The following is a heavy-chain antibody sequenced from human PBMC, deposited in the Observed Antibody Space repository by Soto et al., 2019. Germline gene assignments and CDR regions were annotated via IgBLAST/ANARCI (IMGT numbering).Heavy chain of an antibody. Sequence: PSETLSLTCSVSGDSISGCDYFWGWVRQPPGKGLARIESVCSSGTTYYNPSLKSRVTISVDTSNNQFSLSLTSVTAADTAVYFCGRHRRETRTYAQPLDNWGQGILVTVSS. J-gene: IGHJ4*02. D-gene: IGHD1-7*01. CDR2: VCSSGTT. V-gene: IGHV4-39*01. CDR3: GRHRRETRTYAQPLDN. CDR1: GDSISGCDYF.